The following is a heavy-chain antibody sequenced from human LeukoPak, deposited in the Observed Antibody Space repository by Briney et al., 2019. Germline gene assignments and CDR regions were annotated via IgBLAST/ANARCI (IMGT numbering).Heavy chain of an antibody. CDR1: GGTFSSYA. J-gene: IGHJ4*02. D-gene: IGHD1-26*01. V-gene: IGHV1-69*13. Sequence: ASVKVSCKASGGTFSSYAISWVRQAPGQGLEWMGGIIPIFGTANYAQKFQGRVTITADESTSTAYMELSSLRAEDTAVYYCAKVGATRDYFDYWGQGTLVTASS. CDR3: AKVGATRDYFDY. CDR2: IIPIFGTA.